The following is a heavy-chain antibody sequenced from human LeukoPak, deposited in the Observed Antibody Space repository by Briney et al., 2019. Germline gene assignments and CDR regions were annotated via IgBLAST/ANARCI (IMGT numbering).Heavy chain of an antibody. Sequence: SETLSLTCAASGASITSNHWWSWARQAPGEGLEWIGEIYHGGATTYNPSLKSRLTMSVDRSKNEFSLSLRSVTAADTAVYYCATYLYGDYGYYYFDYWGPGTLVTVSS. V-gene: IGHV4-4*02. CDR2: IYHGGAT. J-gene: IGHJ4*02. CDR1: GASITSNHW. CDR3: ATYLYGDYGYYYFDY. D-gene: IGHD4-17*01.